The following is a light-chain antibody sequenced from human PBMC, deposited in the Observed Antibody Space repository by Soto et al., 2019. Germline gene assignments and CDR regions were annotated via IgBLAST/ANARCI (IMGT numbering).Light chain of an antibody. Sequence: QSVLAQPPSVSAAPGQRVTISCSGSSSSIGGNSVSWYQQLPGTAPKLLIYDDNKRPSGIPDRFSGSKSGTSATLGITGFQTGDEADYYCGSWDSSLSAYVFGIRTKVTV. CDR3: GSWDSSLSAYV. J-gene: IGLJ1*01. CDR2: DDN. V-gene: IGLV1-51*01. CDR1: SSSIGGNS.